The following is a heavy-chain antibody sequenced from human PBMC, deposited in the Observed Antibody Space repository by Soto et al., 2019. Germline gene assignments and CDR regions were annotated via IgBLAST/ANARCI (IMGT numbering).Heavy chain of an antibody. J-gene: IGHJ4*02. V-gene: IGHV3-11*06. CDR1: GFSLSDYS. CDR2: ISSSISYT. Sequence: QVQLVESGGGLVKPGGSLTLSCAASGFSLSDYSMSWIRQAPGKGLEWVSYISSSISYTHYADSVKGRFTASRDNAKNSVFLHLNSMRAEDTSVYYCARDGQTYGQGDDWGQGTLVTVS. D-gene: IGHD3-10*01. CDR3: ARDGQTYGQGDD.